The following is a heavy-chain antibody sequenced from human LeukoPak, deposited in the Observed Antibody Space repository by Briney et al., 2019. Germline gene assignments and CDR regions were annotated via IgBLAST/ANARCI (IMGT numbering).Heavy chain of an antibody. CDR2: ISYDGSNK. D-gene: IGHD5-24*01. V-gene: IGHV3-30*04. Sequence: PGGSLRLSCAASGFTFNNYAMNWVRQAPGKGLEWVAVISYDGSNKHYADSVKGRFTISRDNSKNTLYLQMNSLRAEDTAVYYCAGEMATIDYWGQGTLVTVSS. CDR3: AGEMATIDY. CDR1: GFTFNNYA. J-gene: IGHJ4*02.